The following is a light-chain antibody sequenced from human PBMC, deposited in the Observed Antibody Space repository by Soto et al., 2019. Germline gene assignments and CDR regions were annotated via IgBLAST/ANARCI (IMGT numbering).Light chain of an antibody. CDR2: AAS. CDR3: QQSYSVPR. Sequence: DIQMTQSPSSLSACVGDRVTITCRASRSISNYLNWYQQKSGKAPRLLIYAASSLQPGVPSRFSGTGTGTAFTLTITSLQPEDSATYYCQQSYSVPRFGQGTRVDLK. J-gene: IGKJ1*01. CDR1: RSISNY. V-gene: IGKV1-39*01.